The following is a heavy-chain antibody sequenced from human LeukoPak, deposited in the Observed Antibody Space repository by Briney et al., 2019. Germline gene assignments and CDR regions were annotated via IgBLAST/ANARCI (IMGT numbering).Heavy chain of an antibody. J-gene: IGHJ4*02. D-gene: IGHD4-17*01. CDR3: AKAFGTTVTHLYGFDY. V-gene: IGHV3-30*02. CDR1: GFTFSSYG. Sequence: GGSLGLSCAASGFTFSSYGMHWVRQAPGKGLEWVTFIRYDGSNKYYADSVKGRFTISRDNSKNTLYLQMNSLRAEDTAVYYCAKAFGTTVTHLYGFDYWGQGTLVTVSS. CDR2: IRYDGSNK.